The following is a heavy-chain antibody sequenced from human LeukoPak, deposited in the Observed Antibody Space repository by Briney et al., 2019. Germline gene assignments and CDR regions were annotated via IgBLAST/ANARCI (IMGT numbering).Heavy chain of an antibody. Sequence: GGSLRLSCAASGCTFSSYGMHWVRQAPGKGLEWVAFIRYDGSNKYYADSVKGRFTISRDNSKNTLYLQMNSLRAEDTAVYYCAKDDPYGEPFDYWGQGTLVTVSS. CDR1: GCTFSSYG. CDR3: AKDDPYGEPFDY. D-gene: IGHD4-17*01. V-gene: IGHV3-30*02. J-gene: IGHJ4*02. CDR2: IRYDGSNK.